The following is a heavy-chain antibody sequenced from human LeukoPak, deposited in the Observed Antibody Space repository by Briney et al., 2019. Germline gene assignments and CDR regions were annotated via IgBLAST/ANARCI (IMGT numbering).Heavy chain of an antibody. J-gene: IGHJ5*02. Sequence: SETLSLTCTVSGGSISSYYWSWIRQPPGKGLEWIGYIYYSGSTNYNPSLKSRVTISVDTSKNQFSLKLSSVTAADTAVYYCARQGKGYYYGSGSSSWFDPWGQGTLVTVSS. CDR3: ARQGKGYYYGSGSSSWFDP. CDR2: IYYSGST. D-gene: IGHD3-10*01. V-gene: IGHV4-59*08. CDR1: GGSISSYY.